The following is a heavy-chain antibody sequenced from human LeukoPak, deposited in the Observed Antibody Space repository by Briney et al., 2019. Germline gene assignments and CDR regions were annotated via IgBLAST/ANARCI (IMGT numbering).Heavy chain of an antibody. CDR2: MNPNSGNT. V-gene: IGHV1-8*01. CDR3: ARGPKWLRSIDY. J-gene: IGHJ4*02. Sequence: ASVKVSCKASGYTFTSYDINWVRQATGQGLEWMGWMNPNSGNTGYAQKFQGRVTMTRNTSISTAYMELSSLSSEDTAVYYCARGPKWLRSIDYWGQGTLVTVSS. D-gene: IGHD5-12*01. CDR1: GYTFTSYD.